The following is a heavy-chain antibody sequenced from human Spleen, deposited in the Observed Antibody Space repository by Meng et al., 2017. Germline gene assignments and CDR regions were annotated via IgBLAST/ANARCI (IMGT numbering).Heavy chain of an antibody. D-gene: IGHD3-10*01. Sequence: ASAKVSCKASGYTFSGYYMHWVRQAPGQGLQWMGRIDPNSGDTYYSETFQGRVTMTRDTSISTAYMELSRLKSDDTAVYYCAGVDAFYCGWGNNNNRRLHDFCGQGTLVTVSS. V-gene: IGHV1-2*06. J-gene: IGHJ4*02. CDR2: IDPNSGDT. CDR3: AGVDAFYCGWGNNNNRRLHDF. CDR1: GYTFSGYY.